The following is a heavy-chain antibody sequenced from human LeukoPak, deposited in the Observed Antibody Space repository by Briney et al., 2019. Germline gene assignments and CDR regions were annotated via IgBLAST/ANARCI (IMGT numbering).Heavy chain of an antibody. V-gene: IGHV1-69*05. CDR3: ARWRLWDEPGDY. J-gene: IGHJ4*02. CDR2: IIPIFGTA. Sequence: SVKVSCKASGGTFSSYAISWVRQAPGQGLEWMGRIIPIFGTANYAQKFQGRVTITTDESTSTAYMELSSLRSEDTAVYYCARWRLWDEPGDYWGQGTLVTVSS. CDR1: GGTFSSYA. D-gene: IGHD1-14*01.